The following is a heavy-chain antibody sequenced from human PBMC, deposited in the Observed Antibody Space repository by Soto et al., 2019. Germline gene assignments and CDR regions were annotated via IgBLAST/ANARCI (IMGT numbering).Heavy chain of an antibody. Sequence: SETLSLTCTVSGGSISSSSYYWGWIRQPPGKGLEWIGSIYYSGSTYYNPSLKSRVTISVDTSKNQFSLKLSSVTAADTAVYYCARLRSGSRPNFDSWGQGTLVTVSS. CDR2: IYYSGST. D-gene: IGHD3-10*01. CDR1: GGSISSSSYY. CDR3: ARLRSGSRPNFDS. J-gene: IGHJ4*02. V-gene: IGHV4-39*01.